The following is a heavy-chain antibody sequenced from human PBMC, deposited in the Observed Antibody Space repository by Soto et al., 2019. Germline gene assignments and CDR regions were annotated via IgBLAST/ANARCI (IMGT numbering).Heavy chain of an antibody. CDR1: GFPISSTYP. CDR3: ARVTMVIRDSDHFGVDV. CDR2: ISHSGTT. V-gene: IGHV4-38-2*02. Sequence: KSSETLSLTCLVSGFPISSTYPWGWIRQPPGKGLEWIGSISHSGTTSYSPSLTSRVSISVDTSKNQVSLKLTSVTAADTAVYFCARVTMVIRDSDHFGVDVWGHGTTVTVSS. D-gene: IGHD4-17*01. J-gene: IGHJ6*02.